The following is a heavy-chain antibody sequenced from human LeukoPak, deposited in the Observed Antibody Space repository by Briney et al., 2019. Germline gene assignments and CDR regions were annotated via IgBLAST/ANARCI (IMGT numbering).Heavy chain of an antibody. CDR1: GFTFSSYG. D-gene: IGHD3-22*01. CDR3: AKAEDRHYYDTHPHFDY. V-gene: IGHV3-30*02. J-gene: IGHJ4*02. CDR2: IRYDGSKQ. Sequence: GGSLRLSCAASGFTFSSYGMHWLRQAPDKALEWVAFIRYDGSKQYYADSVKGRFTISRDNSKNTLYLQMNSLRAEDTAVYYRAKAEDRHYYDTHPHFDYWGQGTLVTVSS.